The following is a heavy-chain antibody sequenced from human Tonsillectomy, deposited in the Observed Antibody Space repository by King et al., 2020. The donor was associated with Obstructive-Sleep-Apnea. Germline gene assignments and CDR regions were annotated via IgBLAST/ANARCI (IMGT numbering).Heavy chain of an antibody. CDR2: INHSGST. V-gene: IGHV4-34*01. J-gene: IGHJ3*02. D-gene: IGHD3-9*01. CDR1: GGSFSGYY. Sequence: VQLQQWGAGLLKPSETLSLTCAVYGGSFSGYYWSWIRQPPGKGLEWSGEINHSGSTNYNPSLKSLVTISVDTSKNQFSLKLSSVTAADTAVYYCARGPAFLTGLSSCAFDIWGQGTMVTVSS. CDR3: ARGPAFLTGLSSCAFDI.